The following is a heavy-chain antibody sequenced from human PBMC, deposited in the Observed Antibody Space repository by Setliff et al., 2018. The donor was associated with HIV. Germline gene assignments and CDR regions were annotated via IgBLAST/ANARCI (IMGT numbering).Heavy chain of an antibody. CDR1: GFTFSSYA. V-gene: IGHV3-20*04. J-gene: IGHJ3*02. CDR2: INWNGDNI. D-gene: IGHD3-22*01. Sequence: GSLRLSCAASGFTFSSYAMSWVRQAPGKGLEWGSGINWNGDNIGYADSVKGRFTISRDNAKNFLHLQMNSLRVEDTALYYCARDKGIVDRGFDIWGQGTMVTVSS. CDR3: ARDKGIVDRGFDI.